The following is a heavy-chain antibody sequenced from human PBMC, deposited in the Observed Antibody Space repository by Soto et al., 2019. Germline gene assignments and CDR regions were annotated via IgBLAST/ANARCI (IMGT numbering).Heavy chain of an antibody. Sequence: GGSLRLSCAASGFTFSSYAMSWVRQAPGKGLEWVSAISGSGGSTYYADSVKGRFTISRDNSKNTLYLQMNSLRAEDTAVYYCAKDQFYRPYGDYDYWGQGTLVTVSS. V-gene: IGHV3-23*01. J-gene: IGHJ4*02. CDR2: ISGSGGST. D-gene: IGHD4-17*01. CDR3: AKDQFYRPYGDYDY. CDR1: GFTFSSYA.